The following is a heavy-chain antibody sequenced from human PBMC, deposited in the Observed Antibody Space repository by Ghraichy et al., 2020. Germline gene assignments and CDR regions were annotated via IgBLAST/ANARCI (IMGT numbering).Heavy chain of an antibody. CDR2: INHSGST. CDR3: ARGTTVTTYDY. V-gene: IGHV4-34*01. CDR1: GGSFSGYY. Sequence: SETLSLTCAVYGGSFSGYYWSWIRQPPGKGLEWIGEINHSGSTNYNPSLKSRVTISVDTSKNQFSLKLSSVTAADTAVYYCARGTTVTTYDYWGQGTLVTVSS. D-gene: IGHD4-17*01. J-gene: IGHJ4*02.